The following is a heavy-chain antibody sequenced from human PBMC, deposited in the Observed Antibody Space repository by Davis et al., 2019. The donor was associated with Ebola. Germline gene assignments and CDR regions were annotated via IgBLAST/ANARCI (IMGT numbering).Heavy chain of an antibody. Sequence: ASVQVSCKASGYTFTGYYMHWVRQAPGQGLEWMGWINPNSGGTNYAQKFQGWVTMTRDTSISTAYMELSRLRSDDTAVYYCARMQLRGYYFDYWGQGTLVTVSS. CDR3: ARMQLRGYYFDY. CDR2: INPNSGGT. J-gene: IGHJ4*02. D-gene: IGHD6-6*01. CDR1: GYTFTGYY. V-gene: IGHV1-2*04.